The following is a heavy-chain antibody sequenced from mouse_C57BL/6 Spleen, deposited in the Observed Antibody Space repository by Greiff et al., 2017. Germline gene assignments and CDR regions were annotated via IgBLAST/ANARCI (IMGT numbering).Heavy chain of an antibody. CDR3: TTSITTVVYWYFDV. Sequence: EVQVVESGAELVRPGASVKLSCTASGFNIKDYYMHWVKQRPEQGLEWIGRIDPEDGDTEYAPKFQGKATMTADTSSNTAYLQLSSLTSEDTAVYYCTTSITTVVYWYFDVWGTGTTVTVSS. J-gene: IGHJ1*03. CDR2: IDPEDGDT. V-gene: IGHV14-1*01. CDR1: GFNIKDYY. D-gene: IGHD1-1*01.